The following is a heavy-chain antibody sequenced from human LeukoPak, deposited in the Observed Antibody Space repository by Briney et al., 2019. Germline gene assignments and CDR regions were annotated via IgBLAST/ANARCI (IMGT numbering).Heavy chain of an antibody. V-gene: IGHV3-33*01. D-gene: IGHD3-10*01. J-gene: IGHJ3*02. CDR3: ASSILEGFGDHDAFDI. CDR1: GFTFSSYG. Sequence: GGSLRLSSAASGFTFSSYGMHWVRQAPGKGLEWVAVIWYDGSNKYYAGSVKGRFTISRDNSKNTLYLQMDSLRAEDTAVYYCASSILEGFGDHDAFDIWGQGTMVTVSS. CDR2: IWYDGSNK.